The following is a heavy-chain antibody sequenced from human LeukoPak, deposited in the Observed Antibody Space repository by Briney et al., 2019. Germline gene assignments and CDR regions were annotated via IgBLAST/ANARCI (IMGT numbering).Heavy chain of an antibody. V-gene: IGHV1-2*04. D-gene: IGHD1-26*01. CDR2: ISPNSGGT. J-gene: IGHJ6*02. CDR3: ARAAYSGSQGYYGMDV. Sequence: ASVKVSCKASGYTFTGYYMHWVRQAPGQGLEWMGWISPNSGGTNYAQKFQGWVTMTRDTSISTAYMELSRLRSDDTAVYYCARAAYSGSQGYYGMDVWGQGTTVTVSS. CDR1: GYTFTGYY.